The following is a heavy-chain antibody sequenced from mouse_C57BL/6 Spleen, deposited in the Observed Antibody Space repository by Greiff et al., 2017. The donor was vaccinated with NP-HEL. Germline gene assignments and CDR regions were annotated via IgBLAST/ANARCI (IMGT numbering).Heavy chain of an antibody. Sequence: VQLVESGAELVRPGASVTLSCKASGYTFTDYEMHWVKQTPVHGLEWIGAIDPETGGTAYNQKFKGKAILTADKSSSTAYMELRSLTSEDSAVYYCTRGYYYGSSYWFAYWGQGTLVTVSA. CDR1: GYTFTDYE. J-gene: IGHJ3*01. CDR3: TRGYYYGSSYWFAY. V-gene: IGHV1-15*01. CDR2: IDPETGGT. D-gene: IGHD1-1*01.